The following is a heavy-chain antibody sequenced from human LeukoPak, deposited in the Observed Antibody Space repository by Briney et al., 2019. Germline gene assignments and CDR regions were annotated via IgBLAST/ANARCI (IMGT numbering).Heavy chain of an antibody. CDR2: IYHSGST. D-gene: IGHD4-17*01. J-gene: IGHJ4*02. Sequence: PSETLSLTCAVSGGSISSIYWWSWVRQPPGKGLEWIGEIYHSGSTNYNPSLKSRVTISVDKSKNQFSLKLRSVTAADTAVYYCARGGDYGDLRYFDYWGQGTLVTVSS. CDR3: ARGGDYGDLRYFDY. V-gene: IGHV4-4*02. CDR1: GGSISSIYW.